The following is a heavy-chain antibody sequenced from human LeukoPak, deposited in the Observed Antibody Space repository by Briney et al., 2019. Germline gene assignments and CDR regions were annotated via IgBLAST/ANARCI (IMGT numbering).Heavy chain of an antibody. D-gene: IGHD3-10*02. J-gene: IGHJ6*04. V-gene: IGHV3-23*01. Sequence: GGSLRLSCAASGFAFRDYEMNWVRQAPGKGLEWVSTITGGGGTTYYADSVKGRFTISRDNSKNTLYLQMNSLRPEDTAVYYCAELGITMIGGVWGKGTTVTISS. CDR1: GFAFRDYE. CDR3: AELGITMIGGV. CDR2: ITGGGGTT.